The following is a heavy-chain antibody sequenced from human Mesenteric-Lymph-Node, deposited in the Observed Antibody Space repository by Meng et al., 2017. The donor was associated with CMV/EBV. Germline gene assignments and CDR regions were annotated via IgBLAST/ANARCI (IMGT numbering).Heavy chain of an antibody. Sequence: GESLKISCAASGFTFSNFWMSWVRQAPGKGLEWVANIKEDGSEIYYVDSVKGRFTISRDNAKDSLHLQMNSLRGEDTAVYYCARERPSPYSSSELDYYYGMDVWGQGTTVTVSS. CDR1: GFTFSNFW. V-gene: IGHV3-7*01. D-gene: IGHD6-6*01. CDR3: ARERPSPYSSSELDYYYGMDV. CDR2: IKEDGSEI. J-gene: IGHJ6*02.